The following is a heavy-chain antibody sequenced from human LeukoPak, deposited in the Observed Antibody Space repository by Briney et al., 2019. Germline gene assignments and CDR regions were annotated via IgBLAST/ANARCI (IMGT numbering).Heavy chain of an antibody. V-gene: IGHV4-39*01. J-gene: IGHJ4*02. Sequence: SETLPLTCTVSGGSISISSHYWAWIRQPPGEGLECIGNIYYSGSTHYNPSLKSRVTMSLDTSKNQFSLKVTSVTAADTAIYYCARLADRARGGHFDYWGQGMLVTVSS. CDR2: IYYSGST. CDR3: ARLADRARGGHFDY. CDR1: GGSISISSHY. D-gene: IGHD6-25*01.